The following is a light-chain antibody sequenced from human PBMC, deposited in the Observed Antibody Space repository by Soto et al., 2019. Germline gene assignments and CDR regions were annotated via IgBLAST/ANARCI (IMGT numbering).Light chain of an antibody. V-gene: IGKV1-16*01. CDR3: QQYKSYSRM. Sequence: DIQMTHSPSSLSASVGDRVTITCRASQGISNYLAWYQQKPGKLPKLLIYAASTLESGVPSRFTGRGSGTEFTLTISSLQPEDFATYYCQQYKSYSRMFGQGTKVDIK. CDR2: AAS. J-gene: IGKJ1*01. CDR1: QGISNY.